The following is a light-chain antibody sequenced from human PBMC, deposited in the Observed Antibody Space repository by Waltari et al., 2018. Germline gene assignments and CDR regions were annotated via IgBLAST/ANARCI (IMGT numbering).Light chain of an antibody. CDR1: QSVGRS. J-gene: IGKJ1*01. CDR2: DAS. Sequence: EIVLTQSPGTLSLSPGERATLACRARQSVGRSLAWYQQNPGQAPRLLIYDASRRATGIPERFSGSGSGTDFSLTISRLEPEDFAVYYCQHYVRLPATFGQGTKVEI. V-gene: IGKV3-20*01. CDR3: QHYVRLPAT.